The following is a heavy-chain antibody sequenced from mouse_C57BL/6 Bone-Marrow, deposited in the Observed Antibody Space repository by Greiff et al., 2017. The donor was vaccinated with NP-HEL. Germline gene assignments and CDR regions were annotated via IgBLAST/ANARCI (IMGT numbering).Heavy chain of an antibody. Sequence: EVQGVESGGGLVEPGGSLKLSCAASGFTFSSYAMSWVRQTPEKRLEWVATISDGGSYTYYPDNVKGRFTISRDNAKNNLYLQMSHLKSEDTAMYYCARGRGYLLLRSHYWGQGTTLTVSS. J-gene: IGHJ2*01. V-gene: IGHV5-4*01. CDR3: ARGRGYLLLRSHY. D-gene: IGHD1-1*01. CDR1: GFTFSSYA. CDR2: ISDGGSYT.